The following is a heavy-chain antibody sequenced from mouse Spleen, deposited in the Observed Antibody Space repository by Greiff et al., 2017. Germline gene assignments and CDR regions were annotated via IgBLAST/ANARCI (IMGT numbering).Heavy chain of an antibody. CDR1: GFTFSSFG. CDR2: ISSGSSTI. Sequence: DVKLVESGGGLVQPGGSRKLSCAASGFTFSSFGMHWVRQAPEKGLEWVAYISSGSSTIYYADTVKGRFTISRDNPKNTLFLQMTSLRSEDTAMYYCARGGNYSWYFDVWGAGTTVTVSS. V-gene: IGHV5-17*02. CDR3: ARGGNYSWYFDV. D-gene: IGHD2-1*01. J-gene: IGHJ1*01.